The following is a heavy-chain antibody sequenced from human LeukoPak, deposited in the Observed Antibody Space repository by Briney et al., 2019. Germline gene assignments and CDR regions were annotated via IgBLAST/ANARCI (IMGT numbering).Heavy chain of an antibody. CDR3: ARNDLDC. J-gene: IGHJ4*02. CDR2: MYTSGIT. Sequence: TSETLSLTCTVSGGSISSYYWSWVRQPAGKGLEWIGRMYTSGITNYNPSLKSRVTMSLDTSKNQFSLNLSSVTAADTAMYYCARNDLDCWGRGTLVTVSS. V-gene: IGHV4-4*07. D-gene: IGHD3-16*01. CDR1: GGSISSYY.